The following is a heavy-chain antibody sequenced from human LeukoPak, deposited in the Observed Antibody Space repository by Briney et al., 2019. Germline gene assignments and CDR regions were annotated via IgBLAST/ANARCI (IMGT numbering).Heavy chain of an antibody. CDR3: ARVPGAYGSGTYYV. J-gene: IGHJ4*02. CDR1: GLSVSINY. D-gene: IGHD3-10*01. Sequence: GGSLRLSCAASGLSVSINYMSWVRQAPGEGLEWVSVIYSGGTTDYVDSVKGRFTISRDNSKNTLFLQMNSLRAEDTAVYYCARVPGAYGSGTYYVWGQGTRVTVSS. V-gene: IGHV3-53*01. CDR2: IYSGGTT.